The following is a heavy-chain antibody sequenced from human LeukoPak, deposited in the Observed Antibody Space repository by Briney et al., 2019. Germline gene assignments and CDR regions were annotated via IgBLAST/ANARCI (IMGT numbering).Heavy chain of an antibody. CDR1: GYSFTSYW. Sequence: GESLKISCKGSGYSFTSYWIGWVRQMPGKGLEWMGIIYPGDSDTRYSPSFQGQVTISADKSISTAYLQWSSLKASDTAMYYCVRLGGPPGYDSSGYYWGGQNFDYWGQGTLVTVSS. CDR3: VRLGGPPGYDSSGYYWGGQNFDY. J-gene: IGHJ4*02. V-gene: IGHV5-51*01. D-gene: IGHD3-22*01. CDR2: IYPGDSDT.